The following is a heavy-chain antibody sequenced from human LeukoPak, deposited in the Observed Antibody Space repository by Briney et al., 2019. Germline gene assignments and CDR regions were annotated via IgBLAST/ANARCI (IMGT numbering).Heavy chain of an antibody. J-gene: IGHJ4*02. CDR3: ASGKSSGSYYDY. CDR1: GGSISSGDYY. Sequence: PSQTPSLTCTVSGGSISSGDYYWSWIRQPPGKGLEWIGYIYYSGSTYYNPSLKSRVTISVDTSKNQFSLKLSSVTAADTAVYYCASGKSSGSYYDYWGQGTLVTVSS. CDR2: IYYSGST. V-gene: IGHV4-30-4*01. D-gene: IGHD3-10*01.